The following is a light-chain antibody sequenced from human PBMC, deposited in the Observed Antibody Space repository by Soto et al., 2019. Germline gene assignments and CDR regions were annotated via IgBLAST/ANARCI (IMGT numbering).Light chain of an antibody. CDR3: QQYNNWPPYT. V-gene: IGKV3-15*01. Sequence: EIVMTQSPATLSVSPGERATLSCRASQSVSSNLAWYQQKPGQAPRLLIDVASTRATGIPARFSGSGSGTEFTLTISSLLSEDFAVYYCQQYNNWPPYTFGQGTKLEIK. J-gene: IGKJ2*01. CDR1: QSVSSN. CDR2: VAS.